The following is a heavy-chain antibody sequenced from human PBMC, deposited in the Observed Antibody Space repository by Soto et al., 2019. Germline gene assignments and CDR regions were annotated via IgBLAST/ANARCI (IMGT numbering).Heavy chain of an antibody. CDR3: AREYVRGVYYFDY. D-gene: IGHD3-16*01. V-gene: IGHV1-3*01. CDR2: INAGNGNT. CDR1: GYTFTSYA. J-gene: IGHJ4*02. Sequence: ASVKVSCKASGYTFTSYAMHWVRQAPGQRLEWMGWINAGNGNTKYSQKFQGRVTITRDTSASTAYMELSSLRSEDTAVYYCAREYVRGVYYFDYWGQGTLVTVSS.